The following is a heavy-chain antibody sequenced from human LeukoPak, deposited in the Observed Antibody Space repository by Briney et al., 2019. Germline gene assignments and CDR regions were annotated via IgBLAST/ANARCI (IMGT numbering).Heavy chain of an antibody. CDR2: ISYDGSNK. J-gene: IGHJ4*02. CDR3: AQGHSGSI. V-gene: IGHV3-30*03. Sequence: GRSLRLSCAASGFTFSTYGMHWVRQAPGKGLEWVAVISYDGSNKYYADSVKGRFTISRDNSKSTLYLQMNSLRAEDTAVYYCAQGHSGSIWGQGTLVTVSS. CDR1: GFTFSTYG. D-gene: IGHD1-26*01.